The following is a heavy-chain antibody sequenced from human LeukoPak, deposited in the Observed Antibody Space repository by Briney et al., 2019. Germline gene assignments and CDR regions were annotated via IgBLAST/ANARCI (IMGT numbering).Heavy chain of an antibody. J-gene: IGHJ1*01. CDR2: ISYDGSNK. CDR3: AKDFGSDSSGWYRYFQH. V-gene: IGHV3-30*18. Sequence: GGSLRLSCAASGFTFRTYGMHWVRQAPGKGLEWVAIISYDGSNKYYADSVKGRFTISRDNSKNTLYLQMNSLRTEDTAVYYCAKDFGSDSSGWYRYFQHWGQGTLVTVSS. D-gene: IGHD6-13*01. CDR1: GFTFRTYG.